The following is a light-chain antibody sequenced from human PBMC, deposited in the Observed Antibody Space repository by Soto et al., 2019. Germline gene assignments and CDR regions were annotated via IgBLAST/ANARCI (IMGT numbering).Light chain of an antibody. J-gene: IGKJ5*01. V-gene: IGKV1-39*01. CDR3: QHRYSTLSLT. Sequence: DIQMTQSPSSLSASVGDRVTITCRASQSISSYLNWYQQKPGKAPKLLIYAASSLQSGVASRFSGSGSGTDFTLTISSRQPEEFAAYYCQHRYSTLSLTFGQGTRLEIK. CDR1: QSISSY. CDR2: AAS.